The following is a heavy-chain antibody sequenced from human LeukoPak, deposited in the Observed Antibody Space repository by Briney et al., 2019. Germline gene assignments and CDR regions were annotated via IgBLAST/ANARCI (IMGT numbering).Heavy chain of an antibody. D-gene: IGHD3-9*01. J-gene: IGHJ1*01. CDR1: GGSISSSSYY. CDR2: IYYSGST. CDR3: ARQILTGYYEYDQYFQH. Sequence: PSETLSLTCTVSGGSISSSSYYWGWIRQPPGKGLEWIGSIYYSGSTYYNPSLKSRVTISVDTSKNQFSLKLSSVTAADTAVYYCARQILTGYYEYDQYFQHWGQGTLVTVSS. V-gene: IGHV4-39*01.